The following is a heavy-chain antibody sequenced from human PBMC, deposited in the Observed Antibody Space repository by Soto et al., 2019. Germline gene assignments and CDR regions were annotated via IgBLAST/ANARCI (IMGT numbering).Heavy chain of an antibody. J-gene: IGHJ4*02. CDR1: GRSFSGYY. D-gene: IGHD2-21*01. CDR2: INHSGST. CDR3: ARAYGGDVFDY. V-gene: IGHV4-34*01. Sequence: QVQLQQWGAGLLKPSETLSLTCAVYGRSFSGYYWSWIRQPPGKGLEWIGEINHSGSTNYNPSLKSRVTIPVDTSKTHFSLKLSSLPAADTAVYYCARAYGGDVFDYWGQGTLVTVSS.